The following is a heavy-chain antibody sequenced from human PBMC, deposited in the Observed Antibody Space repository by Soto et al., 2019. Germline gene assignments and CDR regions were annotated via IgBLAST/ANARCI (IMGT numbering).Heavy chain of an antibody. D-gene: IGHD3-10*01. V-gene: IGHV1-69*13. CDR1: GGTFSSYA. J-gene: IGHJ3*02. CDR3: ARVPSNYYGSGSTHPPDDAFDI. CDR2: IIPIFGTA. Sequence: SVKVSCKASGGTFSSYAISWVRQAPRQGLEWMGGIIPIFGTANYAQKFQGRVTITADESTSTAYMELSSLRSEDTAVYYCARVPSNYYGSGSTHPPDDAFDIWGQGTMVTVSS.